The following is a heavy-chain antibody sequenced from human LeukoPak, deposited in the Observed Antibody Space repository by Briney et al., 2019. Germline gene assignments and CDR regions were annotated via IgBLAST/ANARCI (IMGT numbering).Heavy chain of an antibody. CDR3: ATVPYGSGTFRSYYMDV. CDR1: GYTFTGYY. J-gene: IGHJ6*03. Sequence: ASVKVSCKASGYTFTGYYMHWVRQAPGQGLEWMGWINPNSGGTNYAQKFQGRVTMTRDASISTAYMELSSLRSEDTAVYYCATVPYGSGTFRSYYMDVWGKGTTVTVSS. V-gene: IGHV1-2*02. CDR2: INPNSGGT. D-gene: IGHD3-10*01.